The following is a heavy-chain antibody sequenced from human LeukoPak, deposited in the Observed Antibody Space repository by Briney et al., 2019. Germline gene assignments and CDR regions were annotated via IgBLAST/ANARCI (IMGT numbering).Heavy chain of an antibody. CDR2: IYTSGST. J-gene: IGHJ5*02. D-gene: IGHD3-22*01. V-gene: IGHV4-61*02. CDR1: GGSISSGSYY. CDR3: ARESITMIVGPLQGWFDP. Sequence: TLSLTCTVSGGSISSGSYYWSWIRQPAGKGLEWIGRIYTSGSTNYNPSLKSRVTVSVDTSKNQFSLKLSSVTAADTAVYYCARESITMIVGPLQGWFDPWGQGTLVTVSS.